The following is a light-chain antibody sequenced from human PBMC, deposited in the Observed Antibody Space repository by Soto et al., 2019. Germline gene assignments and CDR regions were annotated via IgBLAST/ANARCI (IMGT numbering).Light chain of an antibody. CDR2: EVV. J-gene: IGLJ1*01. V-gene: IGLV2-8*01. CDR1: KNDIGLYDF. CDR3: KSYAGSNTYV. Sequence: QSVLTQPPSASGSPGQSVTISCTGTKNDIGLYDFVSLYQHHPGKAPRLIIYEVVQRPSGVPDRFSGSKSGNTASLTVSGLQAADEADYFCKSYAGSNTYVFGSGTKVT.